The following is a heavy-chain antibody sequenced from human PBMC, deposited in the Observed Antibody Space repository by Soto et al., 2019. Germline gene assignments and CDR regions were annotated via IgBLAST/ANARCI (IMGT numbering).Heavy chain of an antibody. D-gene: IGHD3-10*02. V-gene: IGHV4-4*02. CDR1: GGSISSSNW. CDR2: IYHSGST. J-gene: IGHJ6*02. CDR3: ASVRGGYYYAMDV. Sequence: QVQLQESGPGLVKPSGTLSLTCAVSGGSISSSNWWSWVRQPPGKGLEWIGEIYHSGSTNYNPSLKSRVTRSVDKSKNQFSLKLSYVTAADTAVYYWASVRGGYYYAMDVWGQGTTVTVSS.